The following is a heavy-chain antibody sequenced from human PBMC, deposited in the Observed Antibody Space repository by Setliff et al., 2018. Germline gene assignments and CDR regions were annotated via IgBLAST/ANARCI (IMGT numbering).Heavy chain of an antibody. CDR3: ARAVTTVIFWFDP. V-gene: IGHV4-31*03. Sequence: KTSETLSLTCNVSGDFISSGGYTWNWIRQHPEMGLEWIGYIFYNGDTFYNPSLQSRVTISVDTSKNQFSLTLSPVTAADTAVYYCARAVTTVIFWFDPWGLGTPVTVSS. D-gene: IGHD1-1*01. J-gene: IGHJ5*02. CDR1: GDFISSGGYT. CDR2: IFYNGDT.